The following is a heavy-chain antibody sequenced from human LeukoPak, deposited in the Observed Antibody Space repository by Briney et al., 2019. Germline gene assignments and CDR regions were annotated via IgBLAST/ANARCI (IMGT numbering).Heavy chain of an antibody. CDR3: ASDSSSSGGLEY. D-gene: IGHD6-6*01. CDR2: IKQDGSVK. Sequence: GGSLRLSCAASGFTLSTYNMKWVRQAPGKGLEWVANIKQDGSVKYYVDSVKGRFTISRDNAKNSLYLQMNSLRADDTAVYYCASDSSSSGGLEYWGQGTLVTVSS. V-gene: IGHV3-7*01. J-gene: IGHJ4*02. CDR1: GFTLSTYN.